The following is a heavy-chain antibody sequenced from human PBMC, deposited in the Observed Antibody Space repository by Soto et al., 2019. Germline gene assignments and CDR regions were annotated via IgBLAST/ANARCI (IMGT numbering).Heavy chain of an antibody. CDR2: VYPRDSDT. CDR3: ARPPLPGYSIHFNS. CDR1: GYIFIDYW. V-gene: IGHV5-51*01. Sequence: PGESLKISCKASGYIFIDYWIGWVRQMPGKGLEWMGIVYPRDSDTRYSPSFQGQVTISADRSTGIAFLQWRSLKASDTALYYCARPPLPGYSIHFNSWGQGTLVTVS. D-gene: IGHD2-15*01. J-gene: IGHJ4*02.